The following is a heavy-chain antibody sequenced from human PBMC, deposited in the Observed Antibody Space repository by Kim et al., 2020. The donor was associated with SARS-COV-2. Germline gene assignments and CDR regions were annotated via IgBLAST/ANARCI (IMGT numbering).Heavy chain of an antibody. J-gene: IGHJ4*02. CDR2: IYYSGST. Sequence: SETLSPTCTVSGGSVSSGSYYWSWIRQPPGKGLEWIGYIYYSGSTNYNPSLKSRVTISVDTSKNQFSLKLSSVTAADTAVYYCARDVDYVWGSYRHFDYWGQGTLVTVSS. D-gene: IGHD3-16*02. CDR1: GGSVSSGSYY. CDR3: ARDVDYVWGSYRHFDY. V-gene: IGHV4-61*01.